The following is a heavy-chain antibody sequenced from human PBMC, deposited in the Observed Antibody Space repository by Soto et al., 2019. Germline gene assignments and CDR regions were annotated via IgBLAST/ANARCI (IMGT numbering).Heavy chain of an antibody. CDR3: ARDCPSSSGWCFDY. Sequence: GASVKVSCKASGFTFTSSAVQLVRQARGQRLEWIGWIVVGSGNTNYAQKFQERVTITRDTSASTAYMELSSLRSEDTAVYYCARDCPSSSGWCFDYWGQGTLLTVSS. CDR2: IVVGSGNT. V-gene: IGHV1-58*01. D-gene: IGHD6-19*01. J-gene: IGHJ4*02. CDR1: GFTFTSSA.